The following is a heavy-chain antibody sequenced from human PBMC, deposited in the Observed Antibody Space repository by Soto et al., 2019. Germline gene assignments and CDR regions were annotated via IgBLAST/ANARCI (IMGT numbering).Heavy chain of an antibody. CDR1: GGSINNYY. J-gene: IGHJ6*02. V-gene: IGHV4-59*01. D-gene: IGHD2-21*01. CDR3: ARVGTRGGDNSRSPYYGMDV. Sequence: QVQLQESGPGLVKPSETLSLTCTVSGGSINNYYWSWIRQPPGRGLEWIGYIYYSGSTNYNSSRKSRVTISVDTSKVQFSLKLSSVTAADTAVYYCARVGTRGGDNSRSPYYGMDVWGQGTTVTVS. CDR2: IYYSGST.